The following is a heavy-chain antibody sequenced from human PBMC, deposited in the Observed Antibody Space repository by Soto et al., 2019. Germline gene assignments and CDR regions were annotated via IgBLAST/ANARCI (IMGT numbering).Heavy chain of an antibody. V-gene: IGHV1-18*04. CDR3: ASAGRDCSSTSCYPIHFDY. D-gene: IGHD2-2*01. Sequence: ASVKVSCKASGYTFTSYGISWVRQAPGQGLEWMGWISAYNGNTNYAQKLQGRVTMTTDTSTSTAYMELRSLRSDDPAVYYCASAGRDCSSTSCYPIHFDYWGQGTLVNVSS. CDR2: ISAYNGNT. J-gene: IGHJ4*02. CDR1: GYTFTSYG.